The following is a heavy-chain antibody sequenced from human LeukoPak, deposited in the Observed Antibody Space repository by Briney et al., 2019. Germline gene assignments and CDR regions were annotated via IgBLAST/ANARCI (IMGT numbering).Heavy chain of an antibody. CDR2: ISYDGSNK. Sequence: GGSLRLSCAASGFTFSTYVMNWVRQAPGKGLEWVAVISYDGSNKYYADSVKGRFTISRDNSKNTLYLQMNSLRAEDTAVYYCAKDAVRRNKPIYYFDYWGQGTLVTVSS. J-gene: IGHJ4*02. CDR1: GFTFSTYV. D-gene: IGHD1/OR15-1a*01. V-gene: IGHV3-30*18. CDR3: AKDAVRRNKPIYYFDY.